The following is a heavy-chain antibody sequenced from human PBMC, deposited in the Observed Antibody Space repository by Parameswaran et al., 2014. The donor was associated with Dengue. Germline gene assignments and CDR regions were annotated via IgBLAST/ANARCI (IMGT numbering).Heavy chain of an antibody. CDR1: GFTFSNYD. J-gene: IGHJ6*02. CDR2: IGIAGDT. Sequence: GSLRLSCAASGFTFSNYDMHWVRQVTGKGLEWVSTIGIAGDTYYSDSVKGRFTISREDAKNSLYLQMSSLRAGDTALYYCARDLRLGEPYYYFYGMDVWGQGTTVTVSS. D-gene: IGHD1-14*01. CDR3: ARDLRLGEPYYYFYGMDV. V-gene: IGHV3-13*01.